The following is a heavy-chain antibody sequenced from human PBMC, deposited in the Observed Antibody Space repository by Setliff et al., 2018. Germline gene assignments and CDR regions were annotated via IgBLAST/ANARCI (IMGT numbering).Heavy chain of an antibody. CDR2: MSLDETNK. Sequence: QSGGSLRLSCAASGFTFTNYIIHWVRQAPGKGLEWVAVMSLDETNKYYADSVRGRFTISRDNSKNTLYLQMNSLRAEDTAVYYCAKVLGTTGYYYFDFWGQGTLVTVSS. V-gene: IGHV3-30-3*01. J-gene: IGHJ4*02. CDR3: AKVLGTTGYYYFDF. CDR1: GFTFTNYI. D-gene: IGHD3-9*01.